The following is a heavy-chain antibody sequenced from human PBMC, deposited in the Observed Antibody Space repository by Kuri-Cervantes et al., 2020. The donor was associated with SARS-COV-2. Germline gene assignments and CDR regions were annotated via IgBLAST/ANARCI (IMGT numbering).Heavy chain of an antibody. CDR3: AREWELLRGWFDP. Sequence: SETLSLTCAVSGASISGQYWSWIRQSPGKGLEWIGYVSYNGRTNYNPSLRSRVTISVDTSKNQFSLKLSSVTAADTAVYYCAREWELLRGWFDPWGQGTLVTVSS. CDR1: GASISGQY. V-gene: IGHV4-59*11. CDR2: VSYNGRT. D-gene: IGHD1-26*01. J-gene: IGHJ5*02.